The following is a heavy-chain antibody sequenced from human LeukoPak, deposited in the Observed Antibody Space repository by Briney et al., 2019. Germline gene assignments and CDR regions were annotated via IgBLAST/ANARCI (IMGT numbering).Heavy chain of an antibody. V-gene: IGHV3-7*01. Sequence: GGSLRLSCAASGFSFSTYWMSWVRQAPGKGLEWVANIKQDGSEKYYVDSAKGRFTISRDNAKNSLYLQMNSLTAEDTAVYYCATDLGSSRPNFWGQGILVPVSS. D-gene: IGHD6-13*01. CDR3: ATDLGSSRPNF. CDR1: GFSFSTYW. J-gene: IGHJ4*02. CDR2: IKQDGSEK.